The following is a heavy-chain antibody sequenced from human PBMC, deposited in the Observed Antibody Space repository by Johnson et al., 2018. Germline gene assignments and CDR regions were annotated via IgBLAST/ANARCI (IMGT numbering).Heavy chain of an antibody. CDR2: IRSKSNRYAT. J-gene: IGHJ6*02. D-gene: IGHD2-2*01. CDR1: GISFSGSA. Sequence: VQLLESGGGLVQPGGSLNLSCVASGISFSGSAMHWVRQASGKGLAWVGCIRSKSNRYATAYAASVRGRFTISTDDTRNQAYLQMNSLKPDDTAMYYCTRSSLVPDYYYGMDVWGQGTTVIVSS. CDR3: TRSSLVPDYYYGMDV. V-gene: IGHV3-73*02.